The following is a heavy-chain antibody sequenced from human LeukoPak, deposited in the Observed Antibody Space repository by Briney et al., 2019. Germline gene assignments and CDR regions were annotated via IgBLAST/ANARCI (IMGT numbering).Heavy chain of an antibody. CDR3: ARLRGLYYYYYYMDV. Sequence: PSETLSLTCAVYGGSFSGYYWSWIRQPPGKGLEWIGEIIHSGSTNYNPSLKSRVTISVDTSKNQFSLKLSSVTAADTAVYYGARLRGLYYYYYYMDVWGKGTTVTVSS. J-gene: IGHJ6*03. CDR1: GGSFSGYY. CDR2: IIHSGST. V-gene: IGHV4-34*12.